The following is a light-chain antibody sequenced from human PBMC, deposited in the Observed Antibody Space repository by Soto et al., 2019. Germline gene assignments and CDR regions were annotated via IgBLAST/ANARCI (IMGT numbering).Light chain of an antibody. CDR2: AS. J-gene: IGKJ3*01. V-gene: IGKV3-20*01. Sequence: EIVLTQSPGTLSLSPGERATLSCRASQSVSDMYLAWYQQKPGQAPRLLIYASNRATGIPDRFSGSGSGTDFTLTISRLELEDFAVYYCQHYGTSALFGPGTKVEIK. CDR1: QSVSDMY. CDR3: QHYGTSAL.